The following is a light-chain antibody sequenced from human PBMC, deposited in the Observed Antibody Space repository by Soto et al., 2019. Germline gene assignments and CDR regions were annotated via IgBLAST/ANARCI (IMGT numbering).Light chain of an antibody. Sequence: EIVMTQSPATLSVSPGERATLSCRASQSVSSNLAWYQQKPGQAPRVLIYGASTRATGIPARFSGSGSGTEFTLIISSLQSEDSAVYYCQQYNSWLWTFGQGTKVDIK. CDR2: GAS. V-gene: IGKV3-15*01. CDR1: QSVSSN. J-gene: IGKJ1*01. CDR3: QQYNSWLWT.